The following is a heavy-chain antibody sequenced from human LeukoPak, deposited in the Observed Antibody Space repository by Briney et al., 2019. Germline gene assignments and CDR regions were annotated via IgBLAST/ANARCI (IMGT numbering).Heavy chain of an antibody. CDR3: ARDLIWFDP. CDR2: IYYSGST. J-gene: IGHJ5*02. V-gene: IGHV4-59*01. CDR1: GGSFSGYY. Sequence: SETLSLTCAVYGGSFSGYYWSWIRQPPGKGLEWIGYIYYSGSTNYNPSLKSRVTISVDTSKNQFSLKLSSVTAADTAVYYCARDLIWFDPWGQGTLVTVSS.